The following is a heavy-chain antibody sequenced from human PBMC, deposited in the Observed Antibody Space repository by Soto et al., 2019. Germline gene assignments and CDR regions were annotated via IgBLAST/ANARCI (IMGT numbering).Heavy chain of an antibody. D-gene: IGHD6-13*01. J-gene: IGHJ3*02. Sequence: GGSLRLSCAASGFTFDDFAMHWVRQAPGRGLEWVSGINWSGGSSGYSDSVKGRFTISRDNAKNSLYLEMNSLRVEDTALFYCVKANDQQLVEGGPFDMWGQGTMVTVSS. CDR1: GFTFDDFA. V-gene: IGHV3-9*01. CDR2: INWSGGSS. CDR3: VKANDQQLVEGGPFDM.